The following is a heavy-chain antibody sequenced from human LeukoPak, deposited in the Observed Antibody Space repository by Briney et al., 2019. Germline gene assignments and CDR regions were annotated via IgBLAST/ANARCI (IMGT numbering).Heavy chain of an antibody. CDR2: IYYSGST. V-gene: IGHV4-39*07. D-gene: IGHD1-1*01. CDR1: GGSISSSSYY. J-gene: IGHJ5*02. CDR3: ARDQGTTWFDT. Sequence: SETLSLTCTVSGGSISSSSYYWGWIRQPPGKGLEWIGSIYYSGSTYYNPSLKSRVTISVDTSKNQFSLKLSSVTAADTAVYYCARDQGTTWFDTWGQGTLVTVSS.